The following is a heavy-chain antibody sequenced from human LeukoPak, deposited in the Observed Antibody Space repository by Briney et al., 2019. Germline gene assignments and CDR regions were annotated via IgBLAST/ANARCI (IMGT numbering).Heavy chain of an antibody. CDR1: GGSLSSRSFY. D-gene: IGHD2-15*01. Sequence: PSETLSLTCTVSGGSLSSRSFYWGWIRQPPGKGLEWIGSIYYSGSTYYNSSLKSRVTISVDTSKNQLSLKLSSVTAADTAVYYCAREPTPPYYFYGMDVWGPGTTVTVSS. CDR3: AREPTPPYYFYGMDV. J-gene: IGHJ6*02. CDR2: IYYSGST. V-gene: IGHV4-39*07.